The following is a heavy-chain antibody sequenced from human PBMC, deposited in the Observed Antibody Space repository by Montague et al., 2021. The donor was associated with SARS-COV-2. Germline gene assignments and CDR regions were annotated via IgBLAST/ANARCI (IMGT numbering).Heavy chain of an antibody. V-gene: IGHV6-1*01. CDR3: ARAERGSCGDGNCYQYFFNY. CDR1: GDSVAANRGT. J-gene: IGHJ4*02. Sequence: CAISGDSVAANRGTSDEHTLSPSSGLELLCSPYYRSEWYSDYSVSVKSRISINPDTSKNQFSLQLNSVTPEDTAVYYCARAERGSCGDGNCYQYFFNYWGQGTLVTVSS. D-gene: IGHD2-15*01. CDR2: PYYRSEWYS.